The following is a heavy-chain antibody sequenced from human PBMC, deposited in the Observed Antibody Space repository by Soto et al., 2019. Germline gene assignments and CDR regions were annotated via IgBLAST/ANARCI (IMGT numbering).Heavy chain of an antibody. CDR1: GFTFSSYS. Sequence: EVQLVESGGGLLQPGGSLSLSCAVSGFTFSSYSLNWFRQAPGKGLEWVSYISSGSGTTYYADSVKGRFSISRDNANNSLYLQMNSLRVEDTAVYYCAKIGTYLRMDVWGQGTTVTVSS. J-gene: IGHJ6*02. CDR3: AKIGTYLRMDV. CDR2: ISSGSGTT. V-gene: IGHV3-48*01. D-gene: IGHD3-10*01.